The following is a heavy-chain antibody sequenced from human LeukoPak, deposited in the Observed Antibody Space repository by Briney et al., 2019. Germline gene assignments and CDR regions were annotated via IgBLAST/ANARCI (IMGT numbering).Heavy chain of an antibody. Sequence: NPSQTLSLTCTVSGGSISSGSYYWSWIRQPAGKGLEWIGRIYTSGSTNYNPSLKSRVTISVDTSKNQFSLKLSSVTAAGTAVYYCAREVVVIGVKGWFDPWGQGTLVTVSS. V-gene: IGHV4-61*02. CDR2: IYTSGST. D-gene: IGHD2-15*01. CDR3: AREVVVIGVKGWFDP. J-gene: IGHJ5*02. CDR1: GGSISSGSYY.